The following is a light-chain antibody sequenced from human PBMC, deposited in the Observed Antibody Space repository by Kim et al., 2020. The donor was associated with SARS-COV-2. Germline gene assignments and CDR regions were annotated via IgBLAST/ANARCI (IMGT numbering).Light chain of an antibody. CDR2: DAT. CDR3: QQYSSYSYT. V-gene: IGKV1-5*01. J-gene: IGKJ2*01. CDR1: QNIDSW. Sequence: IQMTQSPSTLSASVGDRVTITCRASQNIDSWLVWYQQKPGKAPKYLIYDATTLKSGVPSRFSGRGSGTQFTLTITSLQPDDFATYYCQQYSSYSYTFGQGTKLEI.